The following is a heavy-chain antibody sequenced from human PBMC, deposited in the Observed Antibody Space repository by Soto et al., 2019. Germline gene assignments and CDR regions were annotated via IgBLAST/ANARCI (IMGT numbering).Heavy chain of an antibody. J-gene: IGHJ4*02. CDR1: GFTFSSYA. CDR2: ISGSGGST. V-gene: IGHV3-23*01. CDR3: AKVTNVLLWFGEAPTYHEYHFDY. Sequence: GGSLRLSCAASGFTFSSYAMSWVRQAPGKGLEWVSAISGSGGSTYYADSVKGRFTISRDNSKNTLYLQMNSLRAEDTAVYYCAKVTNVLLWFGEAPTYHEYHFDYWGQGTLVTVSS. D-gene: IGHD3-10*01.